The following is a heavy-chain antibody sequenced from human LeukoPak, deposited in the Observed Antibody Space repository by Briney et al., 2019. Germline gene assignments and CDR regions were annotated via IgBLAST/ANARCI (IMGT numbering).Heavy chain of an antibody. J-gene: IGHJ6*02. CDR3: ARGGGLDV. V-gene: IGHV3-7*03. Sequence: GGSLRLSCAASGFTFSSYWMNWARQAPGKGLEWVASINHNGNVNYYVDSVKGRSTISRDNAKNSLYLQMSNLRAEDTAVYFCARGGGLDVWGQGATVTVSS. D-gene: IGHD3-16*01. CDR1: GFTFSSYW. CDR2: INHNGNVN.